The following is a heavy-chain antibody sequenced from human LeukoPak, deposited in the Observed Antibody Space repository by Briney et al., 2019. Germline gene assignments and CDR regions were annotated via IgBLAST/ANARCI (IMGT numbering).Heavy chain of an antibody. D-gene: IGHD1-1*01. V-gene: IGHV3-33*06. J-gene: IGHJ5*02. CDR2: IWYDESNK. CDR3: AKDLRRYNWNDGDWFDP. Sequence: GGSLRLSCAASGFTFSSYGMHWVRQAPGKGLEWVAVIWYDESNKYYADSVKGRFTISRDNSKNTLCLQMNSLRAEDTAVYYCAKDLRRYNWNDGDWFDPWGQGTLVTVSS. CDR1: GFTFSSYG.